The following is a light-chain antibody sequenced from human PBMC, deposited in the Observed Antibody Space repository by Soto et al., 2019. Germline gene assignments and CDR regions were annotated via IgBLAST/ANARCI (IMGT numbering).Light chain of an antibody. CDR2: GAS. CDR3: QQYGNSPIT. CDR1: QSISNW. V-gene: IGKV3-20*01. Sequence: TQSPSTLSASVGDRVTITCRASQSISNWLAWYQQKPGQAPRLLIYGASSRATDIPDRFSGYGSGTDFTLTISRLEPEDFAVYYCQQYGNSPITFGQGTRLEIK. J-gene: IGKJ5*01.